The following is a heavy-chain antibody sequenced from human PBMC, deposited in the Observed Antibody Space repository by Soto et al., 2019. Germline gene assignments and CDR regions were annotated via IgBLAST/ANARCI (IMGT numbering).Heavy chain of an antibody. CDR2: IWYDGSNK. D-gene: IGHD6-13*01. Sequence: QVQLVESGGGVVQPGRSLRLSCAASGFTFSSYGMHWVRQAPGKGLEWVAVIWYDGSNKYYADSVKGRFTISRDNSKNTLYLQMNSLRAEDMAVYYCARIIDSSSWYHYYYGMDVWGQGTTVTVSS. V-gene: IGHV3-33*01. CDR1: GFTFSSYG. J-gene: IGHJ6*02. CDR3: ARIIDSSSWYHYYYGMDV.